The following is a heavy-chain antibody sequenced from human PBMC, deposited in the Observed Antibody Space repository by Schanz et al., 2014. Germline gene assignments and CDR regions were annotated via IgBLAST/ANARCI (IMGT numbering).Heavy chain of an antibody. CDR1: GFIFEDYA. CDR3: VRDTDYHFDY. J-gene: IGHJ4*02. CDR2: ISWNSYSL. D-gene: IGHD4-17*01. V-gene: IGHV3-9*01. Sequence: EVQLVESGGGLVQPGRSLRLSCAASGFIFEDYAMYWVRQAPGKGLEWVSGISWNSYSLLYADSVQGRFTISRDNAKNSLFLQMSSLRAEDTALYYCVRDTDYHFDYWGQGTLVTVSS.